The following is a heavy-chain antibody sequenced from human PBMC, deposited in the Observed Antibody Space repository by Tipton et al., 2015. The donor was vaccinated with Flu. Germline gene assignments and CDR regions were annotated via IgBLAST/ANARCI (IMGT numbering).Heavy chain of an antibody. Sequence: QMQLVQSGAEVKKPEASVKVSCKASGYTFTSYGISWVRQAPGQGLEWMGWISAYNGNTNYAQKLQGRVTMTTDTSTSTAYMELGSLRSDDTAVYYCARTKVVAATSYYYYYYGMDVWGQGTTVTVSS. D-gene: IGHD2-15*01. CDR3: ARTKVVAATSYYYYYYGMDV. V-gene: IGHV1-18*01. CDR2: ISAYNGNT. J-gene: IGHJ6*02. CDR1: GYTFTSYG.